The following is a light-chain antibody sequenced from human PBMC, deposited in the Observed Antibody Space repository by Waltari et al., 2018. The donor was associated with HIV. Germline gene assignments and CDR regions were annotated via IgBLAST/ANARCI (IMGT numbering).Light chain of an antibody. CDR1: RSHFGLYNF. J-gene: IGLJ2*01. V-gene: IGLV2-14*03. Sequence: QSALTQPASVSGSPGQSVTIPCPGTRSHFGLYNFVSWYQQYPGIVPNVIIYDVTSRPSGVPHRFSGSRSGNTASLTISGLQVDDEAVYYCSTHTTNDTLEFGGGTKLTVL. CDR2: DVT. CDR3: STHTTNDTLE.